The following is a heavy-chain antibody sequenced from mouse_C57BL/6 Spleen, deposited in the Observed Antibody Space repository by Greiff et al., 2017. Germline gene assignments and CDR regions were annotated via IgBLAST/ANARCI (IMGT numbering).Heavy chain of an antibody. J-gene: IGHJ4*01. D-gene: IGHD1-3*01. CDR3: ARWQLNYYAMDY. V-gene: IGHV1-42*01. CDR1: GYSFTGYY. CDR2: INPSTGGT. Sequence: EVQLQQSGPELVKPGASVKISCKASGYSFTGYYMNWVKQSPEKSLEWIGEINPSTGGTTYNQKLKAKATLTVDKSSSTAYMQLKSLTSEDSAVYYCARWQLNYYAMDYWGQGTSVTVSS.